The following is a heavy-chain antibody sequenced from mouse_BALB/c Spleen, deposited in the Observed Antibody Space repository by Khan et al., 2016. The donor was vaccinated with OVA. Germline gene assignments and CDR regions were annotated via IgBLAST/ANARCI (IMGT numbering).Heavy chain of an antibody. CDR3: ARGGQWLRRGGGNFDY. J-gene: IGHJ2*01. V-gene: IGHV1S137*01. Sequence: QVQLQQSGPELVRPGESVKISCKGSGYTFTDYAMHWVKQSHAKSLEWIGVISIYYDNTNYNQKFKGKATMTVDKSSRTGYMELARLTSEDSAIDYCARGGQWLRRGGGNFDYWGQGTTLTVSS. CDR2: ISIYYDNT. CDR1: GYTFTDYA. D-gene: IGHD2-2*01.